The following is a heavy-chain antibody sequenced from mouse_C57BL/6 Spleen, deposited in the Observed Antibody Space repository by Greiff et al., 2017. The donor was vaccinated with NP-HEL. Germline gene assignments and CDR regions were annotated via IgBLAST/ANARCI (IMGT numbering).Heavy chain of an antibody. CDR2: ISSGSSTI. J-gene: IGHJ1*03. D-gene: IGHD1-1*01. CDR1: GFTFSDYG. V-gene: IGHV5-17*01. Sequence: EVQLQQSGGGLVKPGGSLKLSCAASGFTFSDYGMHWVRQAPEKGLEWVAYISSGSSTIYYADTVKGRFTISRDNAKNTLFLQMTSLRSEDTAMYYCARLTTWYFDVWGTGTTVTVSS. CDR3: ARLTTWYFDV.